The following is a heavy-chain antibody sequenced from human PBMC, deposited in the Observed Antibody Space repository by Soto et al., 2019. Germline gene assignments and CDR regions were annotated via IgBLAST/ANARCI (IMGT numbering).Heavy chain of an antibody. J-gene: IGHJ5*02. CDR2: IQHTGNT. Sequence: SETLSLTCAVSGASIRSYHWSFLRQPAGKGLEWIGRIQHTGNTNYNPSLKSRVTMSADTSKNQISLKMTSVTAADTAVYFCAKDVSSRRWFDPWGQGVRVTVSS. V-gene: IGHV4-4*07. CDR3: AKDVSSRRWFDP. D-gene: IGHD3-16*01. CDR1: GASIRSYH.